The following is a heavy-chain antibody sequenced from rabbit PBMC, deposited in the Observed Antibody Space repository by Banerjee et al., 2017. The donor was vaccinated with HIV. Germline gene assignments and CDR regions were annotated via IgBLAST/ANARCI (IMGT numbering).Heavy chain of an antibody. CDR2: IYTGSGDT. CDR1: GFSFSENYM. J-gene: IGHJ3*01. CDR3: ARGSSRLDL. Sequence: QEQLVESGGGLVQPEGSLTLTCTASGFSFSENYMMCWVRQAPGKGLEWIGRIYTGSGDTDYASWVNGRFAISRTSSTTVTLQMTSLTATDTATYFCARGSSRLDLWGPGTLVTVS. D-gene: IGHD3-1*01. V-gene: IGHV1S45*01.